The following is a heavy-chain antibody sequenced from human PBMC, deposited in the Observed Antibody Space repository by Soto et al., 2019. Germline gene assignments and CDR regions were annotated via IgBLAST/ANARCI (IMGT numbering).Heavy chain of an antibody. CDR1: GYTFTSYD. J-gene: IGHJ5*02. V-gene: IGHV1-18*04. CDR3: ARDITATSTRWLDP. Sequence: QVQLVQSGGEVKKPGASVKVSCKASGYTFTSYDISWVRQAPGQRLEWMGWISAYNGNTIYAQKVQGRVTMTTDTIRGTAYMERRSLRSDDTAVYYCARDITATSTRWLDPWGQGTLVTVSS. D-gene: IGHD6-13*01. CDR2: ISAYNGNT.